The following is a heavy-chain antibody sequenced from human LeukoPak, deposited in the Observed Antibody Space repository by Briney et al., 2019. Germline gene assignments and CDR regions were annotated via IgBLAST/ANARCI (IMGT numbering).Heavy chain of an antibody. D-gene: IGHD2-15*01. CDR3: ARMGGYCSGNTCYSPYSYYMDV. V-gene: IGHV3-64*01. CDR1: GFTFSDYA. CDR2: VSSNGGST. Sequence: GGSLRLSCEASGFTFSDYAMHWVRQAPGRGLGYVSAVSSNGGSTYYANSVKGRFTISRDNSKNTLFLQMGSLRAEDMAVYFCARMGGYCSGNTCYSPYSYYMDVWGKGTTVTVSS. J-gene: IGHJ6*03.